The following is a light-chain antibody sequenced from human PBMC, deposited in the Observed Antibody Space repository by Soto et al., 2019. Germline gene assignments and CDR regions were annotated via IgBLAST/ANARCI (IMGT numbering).Light chain of an antibody. Sequence: QSVLTQPPSASGSPGQSVTISCTGTSSDVGGYNYVSWYQQHPGKAPKLMIYEVSKRSSGVPDRFSGSKSGNTASLTVSGLQAEDEADYYCSSYAGSNNFRVFGGGTKLTVL. J-gene: IGLJ3*02. CDR2: EVS. V-gene: IGLV2-8*01. CDR3: SSYAGSNNFRV. CDR1: SSDVGGYNY.